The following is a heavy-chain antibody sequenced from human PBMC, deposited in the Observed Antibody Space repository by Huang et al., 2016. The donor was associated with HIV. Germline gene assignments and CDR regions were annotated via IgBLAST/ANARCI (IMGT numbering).Heavy chain of an antibody. CDR3: AYQQWLVGGLNH. Sequence: EVELVESGGGLVKPGGSLRLSCAASGFAFSSYGINWVRHAPGKGVEWLAVMCRYSSYIYYADSVKGRVTISRDNAKSSIYLQLDSLRAEDTAVYYCAYQQWLVGGLNHWGQGTLVVVSS. J-gene: IGHJ5*02. CDR2: MCRYSSYI. D-gene: IGHD6-19*01. V-gene: IGHV3-21*02. CDR1: GFAFSSYG.